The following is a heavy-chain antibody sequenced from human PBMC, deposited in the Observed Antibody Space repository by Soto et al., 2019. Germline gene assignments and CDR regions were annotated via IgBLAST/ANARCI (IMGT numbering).Heavy chain of an antibody. V-gene: IGHV3-23*01. CDR3: AHNCGVDCHSVFFY. J-gene: IGHJ4*02. D-gene: IGHD2-21*02. Sequence: EVQLLESGGGLVQPGGSLRLSCAASGFTFSNYAMSWVRQAPGKGLEWVSGISGGGGSSYYAASVKGRFTISRDNSKNTLYLQMNSLRAEATAVYYCAHNCGVDCHSVFFYWGQGTLVIVSS. CDR1: GFTFSNYA. CDR2: ISGGGGSS.